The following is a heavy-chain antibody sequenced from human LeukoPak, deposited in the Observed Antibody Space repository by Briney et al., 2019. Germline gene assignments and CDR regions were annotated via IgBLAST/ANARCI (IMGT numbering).Heavy chain of an antibody. Sequence: GGSLRLSCAASGFTFSSYAMSWVRQAPVKGLEWVSGISGSGGSTYYADSVKGRFTISRDNSKNTLYLQMNSLRAEDTALYYCAKAIQFDAIRPFDYWGQGTLVTVSS. CDR1: GFTFSSYA. D-gene: IGHD2-2*02. CDR2: ISGSGGST. V-gene: IGHV3-23*01. CDR3: AKAIQFDAIRPFDY. J-gene: IGHJ4*02.